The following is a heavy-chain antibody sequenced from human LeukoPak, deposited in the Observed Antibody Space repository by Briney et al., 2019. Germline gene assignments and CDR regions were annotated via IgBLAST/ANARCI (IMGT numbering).Heavy chain of an antibody. D-gene: IGHD2-2*01. J-gene: IGHJ4*02. V-gene: IGHV3-7*01. Sequence: GGSLRLSCAASGFTFSNDWMCWVRQAPGKGLEWVANINQDESKKYYADSVKGRLTISRDNAKNSLYLQMSSLTAEDTAIYYCARDHAYRADYWGQGTLVTVSS. CDR3: ARDHAYRADY. CDR1: GFTFSNDW. CDR2: INQDESKK.